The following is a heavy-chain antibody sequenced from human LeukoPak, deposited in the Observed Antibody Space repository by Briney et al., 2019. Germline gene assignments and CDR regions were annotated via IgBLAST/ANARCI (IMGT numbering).Heavy chain of an antibody. J-gene: IGHJ4*02. Sequence: KPSETLSLTCTVSGGSVSSGSYYWSWIRQPPGKGLEWIGYIYYSGSTNYNPSLKSRVTISVDTSKNQFSLKLSSVTAADTAVYYCARGEWALFDYWGQGTLVTVSS. D-gene: IGHD2-8*01. CDR3: ARGEWALFDY. CDR1: GGSVSSGSYY. CDR2: IYYSGST. V-gene: IGHV4-61*01.